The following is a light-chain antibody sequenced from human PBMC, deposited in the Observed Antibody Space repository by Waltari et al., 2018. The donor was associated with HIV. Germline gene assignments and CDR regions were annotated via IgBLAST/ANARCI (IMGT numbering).Light chain of an antibody. CDR3: GSYAGFGRVV. J-gene: IGLJ3*02. Sequence: QSALTQPASVSGSPGQSIAISCTGTSSDVGSYNLVSWYQQYPGKAPKLILYDVTTSLSGLSNHFSASMPDHTASLTCSDRQSEDEADYYCGSYAGFGRVVFGGGTVLTFL. V-gene: IGLV2-23*02. CDR2: DVT. CDR1: SSDVGSYNL.